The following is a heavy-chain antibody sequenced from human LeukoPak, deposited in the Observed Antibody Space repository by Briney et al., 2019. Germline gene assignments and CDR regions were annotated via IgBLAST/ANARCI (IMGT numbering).Heavy chain of an antibody. V-gene: IGHV1-18*01. CDR2: ITTYNGNR. D-gene: IGHD2-8*01. Sequence: ASVNVSYTASGYTLIEYGISWVRQAPGQGLEGVGWITTYNGNRKYAEKFQGRVTMTTDTSTSTYYMEMRSLRSDDTAIYYCARDCSNGVCFPRDYWGQGTQLTVST. CDR1: GYTLIEYG. CDR3: ARDCSNGVCFPRDY. J-gene: IGHJ4*02.